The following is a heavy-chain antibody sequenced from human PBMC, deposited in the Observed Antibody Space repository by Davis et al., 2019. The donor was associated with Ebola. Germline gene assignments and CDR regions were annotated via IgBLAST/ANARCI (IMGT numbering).Heavy chain of an antibody. CDR1: GGSFSGYY. D-gene: IGHD3-3*01. V-gene: IGHV4-34*01. CDR2: INHSGST. CDR3: ARQGWSGYSLRHWLDP. J-gene: IGHJ5*02. Sequence: SETLSLTCAVYGGSFSGYYWSWIRQPPGKGLEWIGEINHSGSTNYNPSLKSRVTISVDTSKNQFSLKLSSVTAADTAVHYCARQGWSGYSLRHWLDPWGRGTLVTVSS.